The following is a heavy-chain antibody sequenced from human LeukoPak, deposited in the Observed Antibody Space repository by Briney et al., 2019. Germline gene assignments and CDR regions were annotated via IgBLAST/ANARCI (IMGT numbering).Heavy chain of an antibody. CDR1: GGTFSSNA. CDR3: ARVGAYYYDSSGYYHDAFDI. CDR2: IIPIFGTA. D-gene: IGHD3-22*01. Sequence: GASVKVSCKASGGTFSSNAISWVRQAPGQGLEWMGGIIPIFGTANYAQKFQGRVTITADESTSTAYMELSSLRSEDTAVYYCARVGAYYYDSSGYYHDAFDIWGQGTMVTVSS. J-gene: IGHJ3*02. V-gene: IGHV1-69*13.